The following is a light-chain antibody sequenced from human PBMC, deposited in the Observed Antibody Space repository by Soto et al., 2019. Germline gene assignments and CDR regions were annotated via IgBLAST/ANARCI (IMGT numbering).Light chain of an antibody. CDR2: DAS. V-gene: IGKV1-33*01. CDR1: QDISNY. CDR3: QQDDNLPFT. Sequence: DIQMTQSPSSLSASVGDRVTITCQASQDISNYLNWYQQKPGKAPKLLIYDASNLETGVPSRFSGSGSGTDFTFTSSSLQPEDIATYYCQQDDNLPFTFGPGTKVDIK. J-gene: IGKJ3*01.